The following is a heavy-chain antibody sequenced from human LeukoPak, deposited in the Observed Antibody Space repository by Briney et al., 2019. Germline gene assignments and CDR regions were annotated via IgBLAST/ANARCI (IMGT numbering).Heavy chain of an antibody. J-gene: IGHJ4*02. D-gene: IGHD4-17*01. Sequence: PGGPLRLSCAASRFTFSSYEMNWVRQAPGKGLEWVSYISSSGSTIYYADSVKGRFTISRDNAKNSLYLQMNSLRAEDTAVYYCARSTTVTNFDYWGQGTLVTVSS. CDR3: ARSTTVTNFDY. CDR2: ISSSGSTI. V-gene: IGHV3-48*03. CDR1: RFTFSSYE.